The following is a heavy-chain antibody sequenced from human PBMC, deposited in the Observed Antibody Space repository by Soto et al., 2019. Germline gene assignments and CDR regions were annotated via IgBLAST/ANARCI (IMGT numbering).Heavy chain of an antibody. J-gene: IGHJ4*02. Sequence: EVQLVESGGGLVQPGGSLRLSCAASGFTFSSYWMSWVRQAPGKGLEWVANIKQDGSEKYYVDSVKGRFTISRDNAKKQLYLHIDSLRAEATTLYYCPRYSPVLDYWGQGPLVTVSS. V-gene: IGHV3-7*01. D-gene: IGHD6-13*01. CDR3: PRYSPVLDY. CDR1: GFTFSSYW. CDR2: IKQDGSEK.